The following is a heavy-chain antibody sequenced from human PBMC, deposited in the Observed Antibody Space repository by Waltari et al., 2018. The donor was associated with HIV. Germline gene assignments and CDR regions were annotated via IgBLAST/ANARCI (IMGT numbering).Heavy chain of an antibody. CDR2: FDPADDET. J-gene: IGHJ6*02. Sequence: QVQLIQSGAEVKKPGASVKVSCKVFGYTLTELSMHWVRQAPGKGLEWMGGFDPADDETIYAQKFQGRVTMTEDTSTDSAYMELSSLTSEDTAVYYCATGGGTTSIQLYDLDVWGQGTTVTVSS. CDR1: GYTLTELS. CDR3: ATGGGTTSIQLYDLDV. V-gene: IGHV1-24*01. D-gene: IGHD1-26*01.